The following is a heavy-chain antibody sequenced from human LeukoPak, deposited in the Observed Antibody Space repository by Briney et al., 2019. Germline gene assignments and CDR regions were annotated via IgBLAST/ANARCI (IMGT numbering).Heavy chain of an antibody. D-gene: IGHD3-10*01. CDR2: IYYSGST. CDR1: GGSISSYY. V-gene: IGHV4-59*01. Sequence: KPSETLSLTCTVSGGSISSYYWSWIRQPPGKGLEWIGYIYYSGSTNYNPSLKSRVTISVNTSKNQFSLKLSSVTAADTAVYYCARVGYGSAYWGQGTLVTVSS. J-gene: IGHJ4*02. CDR3: ARVGYGSAY.